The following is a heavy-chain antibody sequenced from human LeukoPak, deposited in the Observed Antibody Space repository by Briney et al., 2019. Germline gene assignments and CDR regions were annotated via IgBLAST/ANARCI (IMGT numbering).Heavy chain of an antibody. J-gene: IGHJ4*02. Sequence: GGSLRLSCAASGFTFSDHAMDWFRQPPGRGLEWVGRIRNKANSYTTEYAASVQGRFTVSRDDSMNSLYLQMNSMKTEDTAVYYCTRLVGANDWGQGTLVTVSS. CDR3: TRLVGAND. CDR1: GFTFSDHA. D-gene: IGHD1-26*01. V-gene: IGHV3-72*01. CDR2: IRNKANSYTT.